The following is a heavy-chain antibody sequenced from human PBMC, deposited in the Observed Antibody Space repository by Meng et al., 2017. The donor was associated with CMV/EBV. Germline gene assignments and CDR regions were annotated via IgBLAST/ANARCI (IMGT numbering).Heavy chain of an antibody. Sequence: ASVKVSCKASGYTFTGYYMHWVRQAPGQGLEWMGWINPNSGGTNYAQKFQGRVSMTRDTSISTAYMELSRLRSDDTAVYYCAIKTGVTKFGGEGWFDPWGQGTLVTVSS. CDR3: AIKTGVTKFGGEGWFDP. CDR1: GYTFTGYY. V-gene: IGHV1-2*02. CDR2: INPNSGGT. D-gene: IGHD3-9*01. J-gene: IGHJ5*02.